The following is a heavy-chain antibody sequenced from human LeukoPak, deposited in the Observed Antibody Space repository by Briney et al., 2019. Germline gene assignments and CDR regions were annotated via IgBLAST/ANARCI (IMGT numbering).Heavy chain of an antibody. Sequence: PSETLSLTCTVSGGSISSSVYYWGWLRQPPGEGLEWIGSVYYSGSTSGTTYYNTSLESRVTISVDTSQSQFSLKLSSVTAADTAVYYCARHGGRYNWSPSDWGQGTLVTVSS. CDR1: GGSISSSVYY. V-gene: IGHV4-39*01. J-gene: IGHJ4*02. CDR3: ARHGGRYNWSPSD. D-gene: IGHD1-20*01. CDR2: VYYSGSTSGTT.